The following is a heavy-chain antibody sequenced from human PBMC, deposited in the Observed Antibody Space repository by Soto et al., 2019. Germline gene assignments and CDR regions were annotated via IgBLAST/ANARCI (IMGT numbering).Heavy chain of an antibody. CDR1: GGTFNNCA. J-gene: IGHJ5*02. CDR3: GRVVEAGSVYVFDP. CDR2: IIPFFRTA. D-gene: IGHD2-21*01. V-gene: IGHV1-69*01. Sequence: VQLVQSGAEVKNPGSSVRVSCTSSGGTFNNCALSWVRQAPVHWLEWLGGIIPFFRTANYARKFQGIVSISSDGSSRTGFMALSSLKSDDTAVYYFGRVVEAGSVYVFDPWGQGTLLTVSS.